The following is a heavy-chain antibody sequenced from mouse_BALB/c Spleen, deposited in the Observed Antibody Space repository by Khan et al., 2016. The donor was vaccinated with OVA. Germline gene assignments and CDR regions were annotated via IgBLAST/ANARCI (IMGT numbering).Heavy chain of an antibody. CDR2: INTYTGEP. CDR1: GYIFTNYG. V-gene: IGHV9-3-1*01. Sequence: QIQLVQSGPELKKPGETVKISCKATGYIFTNYGMTWVKQAPGKGLKWMGWINTYTGEPTYADDFKGRFAFSLVTSANTAYLQINNLKNEDTATYFCATTLYGSGYDYAMDYWGQGTSVTVSS. CDR3: ATTLYGSGYDYAMDY. J-gene: IGHJ4*01. D-gene: IGHD1-1*01.